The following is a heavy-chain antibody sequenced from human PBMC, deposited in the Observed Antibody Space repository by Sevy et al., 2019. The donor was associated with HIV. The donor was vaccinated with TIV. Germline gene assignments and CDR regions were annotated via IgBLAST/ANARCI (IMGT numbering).Heavy chain of an antibody. V-gene: IGHV3-30*18. Sequence: GGSLRLSCAASGFTFSSYGMHWVRQAPGKGLEWVAVISYDGSNKYYADSVKGRFTISRDNSKNTLYLQMNSLRAEDTAVYHCAKEPIAVAYSNWFDPWGQGTLVTVSS. D-gene: IGHD6-19*01. CDR3: AKEPIAVAYSNWFDP. CDR1: GFTFSSYG. J-gene: IGHJ5*02. CDR2: ISYDGSNK.